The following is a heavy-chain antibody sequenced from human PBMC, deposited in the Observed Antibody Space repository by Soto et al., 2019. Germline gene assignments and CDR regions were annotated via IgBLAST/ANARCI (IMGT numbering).Heavy chain of an antibody. CDR1: GYTFTSHG. CDR3: ARDDIAAAGMGFDY. J-gene: IGHJ4*02. CDR2: ISAYNGNT. V-gene: IGHV1-18*01. Sequence: ASVKVSCKASGYTFTSHGISWVRQAPGQGLEWMGWISAYNGNTNYAQKLQGRVTMTTDTSTSTAYMELRSLRSDDTAVYYCARDDIAAAGMGFDYWGQGTLVTVSS. D-gene: IGHD6-13*01.